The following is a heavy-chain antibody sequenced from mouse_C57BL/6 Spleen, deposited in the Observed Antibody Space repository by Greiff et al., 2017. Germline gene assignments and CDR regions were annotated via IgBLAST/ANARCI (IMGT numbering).Heavy chain of an antibody. CDR3: ARVGYYGSSYYFDD. V-gene: IGHV1-26*01. D-gene: IGHD1-1*01. CDR2: INPNNGGT. Sequence: EVQLQQSGPELVKPGASVKISCKASGYTFTDYYMNWVKQSHGKSLEWIGDINPNNGGTSYNQKCKGKATLTVDKYSSTAYMELRSLTSEVSAVYYCARVGYYGSSYYFDDWGQGTTLTVSS. CDR1: GYTFTDYY. J-gene: IGHJ2*01.